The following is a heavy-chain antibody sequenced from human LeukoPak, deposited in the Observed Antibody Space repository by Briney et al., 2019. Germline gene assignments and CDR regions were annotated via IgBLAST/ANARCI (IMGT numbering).Heavy chain of an antibody. D-gene: IGHD1-1*01. J-gene: IGHJ6*02. CDR1: GFTFRTYG. CDR2: ISYDGSNK. CDR3: ARGPGTTSIYYYGMDV. V-gene: IGHV3-30*03. Sequence: GGSLRLSCVASGFTFRTYGMHWVRQAPGKGLEWVAVISYDGSNKYYADSVKGRFTISRDNSKNTLYLQMNSLRAEDTAVYYCARGPGTTSIYYYGMDVWGQGTTVTVSS.